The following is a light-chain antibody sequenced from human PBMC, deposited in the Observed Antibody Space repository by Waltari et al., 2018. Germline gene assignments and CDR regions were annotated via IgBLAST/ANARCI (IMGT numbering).Light chain of an antibody. CDR1: QRVDSN. CDR2: GAS. J-gene: IGKJ2*01. CDR3: QQYTDWPRT. Sequence: EIVMTPSPGTLSVSPGDRVTLSCGASQRVDSNLAWYQPKPGQAPRLLIFGASTRASGIPARFSGSGSGTEFTLTISSLQAEDFVVYYCQQYTDWPRTFGQGTKLEIK. V-gene: IGKV3-15*01.